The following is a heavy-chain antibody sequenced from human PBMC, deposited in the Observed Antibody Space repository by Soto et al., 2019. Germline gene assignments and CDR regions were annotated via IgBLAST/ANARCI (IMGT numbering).Heavy chain of an antibody. D-gene: IGHD6-19*01. J-gene: IGHJ4*02. CDR2: FDPEDGET. V-gene: IGHV1-24*01. CDR1: GYTLTELS. Sequence: ASLKVSCKVSGYTLTELSMHWVRQAPGKGLEWMGGFDPEDGETIYAQKFQGRVTMTEDTSTDTAYMELSSLRSEDTAVYYCARSPIAVAGVYFDYWGQGTLVTVSS. CDR3: ARSPIAVAGVYFDY.